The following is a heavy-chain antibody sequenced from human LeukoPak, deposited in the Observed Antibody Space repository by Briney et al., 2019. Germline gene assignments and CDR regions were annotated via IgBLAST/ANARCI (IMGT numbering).Heavy chain of an antibody. CDR1: GYTFTGYY. CDR3: ASSTLNYDFWSGYLQ. D-gene: IGHD3-3*01. Sequence: GASVKVSCKASGYTFTGYYMHWVRQAPGQGLEWMGWINPNSGGTNYAQKFQGRVTMTRDTSISTAYMELSRLRSDDTAVYYCASSTLNYDFWSGYLQWGQGTLVTVSS. J-gene: IGHJ4*02. V-gene: IGHV1-2*02. CDR2: INPNSGGT.